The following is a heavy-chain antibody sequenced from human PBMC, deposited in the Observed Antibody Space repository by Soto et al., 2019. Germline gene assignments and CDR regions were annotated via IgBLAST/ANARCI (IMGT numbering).Heavy chain of an antibody. J-gene: IGHJ4*02. CDR2: ITDDGRTT. CDR3: ARDKSGPADY. V-gene: IGHV3-74*01. Sequence: GGSLRLSCAASGFTFSNYWMHWVRQAPGKGLVWVSRITDDGRTTTYADSVKGRFTISRDNAKNTLYLQMNSLRVDDTALYYCARDKSGPADYWGQGTLVTVPQ. CDR1: GFTFSNYW. D-gene: IGHD5-12*01.